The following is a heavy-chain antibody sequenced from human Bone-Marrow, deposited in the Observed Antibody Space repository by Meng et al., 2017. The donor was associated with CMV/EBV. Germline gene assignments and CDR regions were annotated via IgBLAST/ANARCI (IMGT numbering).Heavy chain of an antibody. CDR1: GFTFSSSW. J-gene: IGHJ4*02. Sequence: GGSLRLSCVASGFTFSSSWLHWVRQAPGKGLVWVSRINSDGSSTSYADSVKGRFTISRDNAKNTLYLQMNSLRAEDTAVYYCAFPLKATICFDYWGQGTLVTVSS. CDR2: INSDGSST. D-gene: IGHD5-12*01. V-gene: IGHV3-74*01. CDR3: AFPLKATICFDY.